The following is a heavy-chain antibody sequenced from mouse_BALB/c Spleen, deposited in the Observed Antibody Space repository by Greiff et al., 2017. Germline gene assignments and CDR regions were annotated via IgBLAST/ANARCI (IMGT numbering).Heavy chain of an antibody. CDR2: IRLKSNNYAT. J-gene: IGHJ4*01. CDR1: GFTFSNYW. D-gene: IGHD2-1*01. CDR3: TRGYGNRDYAMDY. Sequence: EVKLVESGGGLVQPGGSMKLSCVASGFTFSNYWMNWVRQSPEKGLEWVAEIRLKSNNYATHYAESVKGRFTISRDDSKSSVYLQMNNLRAEDTGIYYCTRGYGNRDYAMDYWGQGTSVTVSS. V-gene: IGHV6-6*02.